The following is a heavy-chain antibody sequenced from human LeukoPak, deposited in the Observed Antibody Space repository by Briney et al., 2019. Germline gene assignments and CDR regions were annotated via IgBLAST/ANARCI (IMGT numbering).Heavy chain of an antibody. CDR1: GGTFSSYA. Sequence: ASVKVSCKASGGTFSSYAISWVRQAPGQGLEWMGRIVPILGIANYAQKFQGRVTITADKSTSTAYMELSSLRSEDTAVYYCARTSSYGSGSYYPYFDYWGQGTLVTVSS. J-gene: IGHJ4*02. D-gene: IGHD3-10*01. V-gene: IGHV1-69*04. CDR2: IVPILGIA. CDR3: ARTSSYGSGSYYPYFDY.